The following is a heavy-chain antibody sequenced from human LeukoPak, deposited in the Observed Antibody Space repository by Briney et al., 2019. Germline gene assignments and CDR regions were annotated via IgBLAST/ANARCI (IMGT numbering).Heavy chain of an antibody. CDR2: IYYSGST. V-gene: IGHV4-39*07. Sequence: SETLSLTCTVSGGSISSSSYYWGWIRQPPGKGLEWIGSIYYSGSTYYNPSLKSRVTISVDTSKNQFSLKLSSVTAADTAVYYCARGSLSGYYDYYFDYWGQGTLVTVSS. CDR3: ARGSLSGYYDYYFDY. J-gene: IGHJ4*02. CDR1: GGSISSSSYY. D-gene: IGHD3-22*01.